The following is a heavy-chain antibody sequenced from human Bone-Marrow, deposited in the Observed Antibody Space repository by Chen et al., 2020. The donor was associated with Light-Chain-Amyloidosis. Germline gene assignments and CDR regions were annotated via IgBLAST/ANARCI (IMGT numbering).Heavy chain of an antibody. CDR1: GFNFSSFG. CDR2: ISGSTIYR. V-gene: IGHV3-48*04. D-gene: IGHD2-21*02. J-gene: IGHJ4*02. CDR3: ARDGPRECDGDCYLFDH. Sequence: EVQLVESGGGLVQPGGSLRLSCATSGFNFSSFGMSWVRQAPGKGLEWIAYISGSTIYRNYADSVRGRFTISRDNAKNSLHLQINSLRAEDTAVYYCARDGPRECDGDCYLFDHWGQGTLVTVSS.